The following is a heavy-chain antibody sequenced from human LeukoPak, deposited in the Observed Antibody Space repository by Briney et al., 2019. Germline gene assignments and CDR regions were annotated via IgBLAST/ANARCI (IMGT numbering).Heavy chain of an antibody. V-gene: IGHV3-23*01. J-gene: IGHJ4*02. CDR1: GFTFSSYG. CDR3: AKGRYDIVVVPAASIDY. D-gene: IGHD2-2*01. CDR2: ISGSGGST. Sequence: GGSLRLSCAASGFTFSSYGMSWVRQAPGKGLEWVSAISGSGGSTYYADSVKGRFAISRDNSKNTLYLQMNSLRAEDTAVYYCAKGRYDIVVVPAASIDYWGQGTLVTVSS.